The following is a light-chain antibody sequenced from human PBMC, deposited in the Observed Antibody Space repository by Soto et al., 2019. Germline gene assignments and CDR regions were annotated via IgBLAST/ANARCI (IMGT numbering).Light chain of an antibody. CDR2: GVS. CDR3: QEYGSSPRT. J-gene: IGKJ2*01. V-gene: IGKV3-20*01. Sequence: EIVLTQSPGTLSLSPGESATLSCRASQSVNSNFFAWYQQKPGQAPRLLIYGVSTRATGIPDRFTGSGSGTDFAFAISGLEPEDFAIYYCQEYGSSPRTFGQGT. CDR1: QSVNSNF.